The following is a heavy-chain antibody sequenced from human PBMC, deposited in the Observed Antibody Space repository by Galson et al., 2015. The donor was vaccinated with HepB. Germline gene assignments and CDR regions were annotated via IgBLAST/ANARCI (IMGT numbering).Heavy chain of an antibody. CDR2: ISGSGSIT. CDR3: TKRVGSGCRIDY. J-gene: IGHJ4*02. CDR1: GFTFSSYA. Sequence: SLRLSCAASGFTFSSYAMNWVRQAPGKGLAWVSVISGSGSITSYADSVKGRFTISRDNSKNTLYLQMNSLRAEDTAVYYCTKRVGSGCRIDYWGQGTLVTVSS. D-gene: IGHD1-26*01. V-gene: IGHV3-23*01.